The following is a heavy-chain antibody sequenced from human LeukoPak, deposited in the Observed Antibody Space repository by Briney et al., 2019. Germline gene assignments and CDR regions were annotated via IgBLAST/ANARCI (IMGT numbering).Heavy chain of an antibody. J-gene: IGHJ4*02. CDR2: IYYSGST. V-gene: IGHV4-59*01. D-gene: IGHD3-9*01. Sequence: SETLSLTCTVSGGSISSYYWSWIRQPPGKGLEWIGYIYYSGSTNYNPSLKSRVTISVDTSKNQFSLKLSSVTAADTAVYYCARSPYDILSHSPDYWGQGTLVTVAS. CDR3: ARSPYDILSHSPDY. CDR1: GGSISSYY.